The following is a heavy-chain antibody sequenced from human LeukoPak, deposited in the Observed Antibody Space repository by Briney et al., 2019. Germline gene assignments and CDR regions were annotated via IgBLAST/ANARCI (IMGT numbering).Heavy chain of an antibody. CDR3: ARDSAWNCGGDCYQFDY. J-gene: IGHJ4*02. CDR2: ISYDGSNK. Sequence: PGRSLRLSCAASGFTFSSYAMHWVRQAPGKGLEWVAVISYDGSNKYYADSVKGRFTISRDNSKNTLYLQMNSLRAEDTAVYYCARDSAWNCGGDCYQFDYWGQGTLVTVSS. D-gene: IGHD2-21*02. CDR1: GFTFSSYA. V-gene: IGHV3-30*04.